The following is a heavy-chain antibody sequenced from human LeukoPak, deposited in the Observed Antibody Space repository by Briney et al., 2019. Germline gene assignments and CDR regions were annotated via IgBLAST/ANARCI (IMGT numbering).Heavy chain of an antibody. CDR1: GFTFNTYA. J-gene: IGHJ4*02. CDR3: AKDAKRNYDFWDRFDY. V-gene: IGHV3-23*01. Sequence: GGSLRLSCAASGFTFNTYAMSWVRQAPGKGLEWVSAISGSGGSTYYADSVKGRFTVSRDNSKNTLYLQMNSLRAEDTALYYCAKDAKRNYDFWDRFDYWGQGTLVTVSS. CDR2: ISGSGGST. D-gene: IGHD3-3*01.